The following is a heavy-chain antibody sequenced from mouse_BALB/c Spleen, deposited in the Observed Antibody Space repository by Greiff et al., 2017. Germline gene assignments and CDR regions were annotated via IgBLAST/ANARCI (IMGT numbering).Heavy chain of an antibody. D-gene: IGHD2-14*01. CDR1: GYTFTSYV. CDR2: INPYNDGT. J-gene: IGHJ3*01. CDR3: ALYYRYDWFAY. V-gene: IGHV1-14*01. Sequence: VQLQQSGPELVKPGASVKMSCKASGYTFTSYVMHWVKQKPGQGLEWIGYINPYNDGTKYNEKFKGKATLTSDKSSSTAYMELSSLTSEDSAVYYCALYYRYDWFAYWGQGTLVTVSA.